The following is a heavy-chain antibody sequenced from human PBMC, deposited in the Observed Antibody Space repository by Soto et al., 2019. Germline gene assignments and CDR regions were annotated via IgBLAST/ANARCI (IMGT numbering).Heavy chain of an antibody. J-gene: IGHJ6*02. D-gene: IGHD3-10*01. Sequence: ESLKGKCAASGITCSSYDMHLVRQATGKGLEWVSAIGTAGDTYYPGSVKCRFTISRDSAKNSLYLQMNSLRAEDTAVYYCARDTTSITMRVWGQRTTVTVPS. V-gene: IGHV3-13*01. CDR1: GITCSSYD. CDR2: IGTAGDT. CDR3: ARDTTSITMRV.